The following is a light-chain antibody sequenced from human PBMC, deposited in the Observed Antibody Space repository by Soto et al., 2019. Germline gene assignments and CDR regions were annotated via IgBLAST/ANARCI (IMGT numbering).Light chain of an antibody. CDR2: DDS. CDR1: NIDTKN. V-gene: IGLV3-21*02. Sequence: SYELTQSPSVSVAPGQTARITCGGNNIDTKNVNWYQQKPGQAPLLVVYDDSDRPSGIPDRFSGSNSGNTATLTISRVEAGDEAEFYCQVWDSSTDHVVFGGGTKLTVL. J-gene: IGLJ2*01. CDR3: QVWDSSTDHVV.